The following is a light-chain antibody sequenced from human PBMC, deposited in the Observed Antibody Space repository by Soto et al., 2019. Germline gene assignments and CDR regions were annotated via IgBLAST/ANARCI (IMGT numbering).Light chain of an antibody. CDR1: SSNIGAGYD. V-gene: IGLV1-40*01. J-gene: IGLJ1*01. CDR3: QSYDSSLSGYV. CDR2: DNF. Sequence: QAVVTQPPSVSGAPGQRVTISCTGSSSNIGAGYDVHWYQQLPGTAPKLLIYDNFNRPSGVPDRFSGSKSGTSVSLAITGLQAEDEGDYYCQSYDSSLSGYVFGTGTKLTVL.